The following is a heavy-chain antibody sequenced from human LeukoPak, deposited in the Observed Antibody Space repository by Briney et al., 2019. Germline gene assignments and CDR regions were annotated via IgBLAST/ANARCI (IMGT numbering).Heavy chain of an antibody. J-gene: IGHJ5*02. CDR1: GGSFSGYY. CDR2: INHSGST. V-gene: IGHV4-34*01. Sequence: SETLSLTCAVYGGSFSGYYWSWIRQPPGKGLEWIGKINHSGSTNYNPSLKSRVTISVDTSKNQFSLKLSSVTAADTAVYYCARGGTTIFGVVIILNWFDPWGQGTLVTVSS. CDR3: ARGGTTIFGVVIILNWFDP. D-gene: IGHD3-3*01.